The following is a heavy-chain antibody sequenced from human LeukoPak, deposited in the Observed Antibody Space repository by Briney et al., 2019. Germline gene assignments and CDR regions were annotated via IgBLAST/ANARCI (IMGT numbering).Heavy chain of an antibody. Sequence: PSETLSLTCAVSGYSISSGYYWGWIRQPPGKGLEWVGSIYHSGSTYYNPSLKSRVTISVDTSKNQFSLKLISVTAADTAVYYCARRVESSGCSFDYWGQGTLVTVSS. D-gene: IGHD3-22*01. CDR1: GYSISSGYY. V-gene: IGHV4-38-2*01. CDR2: IYHSGST. J-gene: IGHJ4*02. CDR3: ARRVESSGCSFDY.